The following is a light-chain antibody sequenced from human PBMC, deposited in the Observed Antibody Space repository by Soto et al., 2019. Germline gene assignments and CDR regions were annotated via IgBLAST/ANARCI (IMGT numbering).Light chain of an antibody. Sequence: EIVLTQSPATLSLSPGERATLSCRASQSVGSSLAWYQQNPGQAPRLLIYGASSRATGIPLRFSGSGSGTEFTLTINSLQPDDFATYYCQQYDTYWTFGQGTKVDIK. CDR3: QQYDTYWT. CDR1: QSVGSS. V-gene: IGKV3-11*01. CDR2: GAS. J-gene: IGKJ1*01.